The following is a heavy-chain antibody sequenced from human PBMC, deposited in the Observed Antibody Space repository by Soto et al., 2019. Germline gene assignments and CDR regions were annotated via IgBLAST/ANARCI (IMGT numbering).Heavy chain of an antibody. Sequence: QVQLVQSGAEVKKPGASVKLSCKASGYTFTTYAISWVRQAPGQGLEWMGWLRTYDGNTAYAQNLQGRVTRPTDTSTNHAYMELRSLRSDDTAVYYCARDRLHPGSSITFEYWGQGALFTVSS. V-gene: IGHV1-18*01. CDR2: LRTYDGNT. CDR1: GYTFTTYA. D-gene: IGHD6-6*01. J-gene: IGHJ4*02. CDR3: ARDRLHPGSSITFEY.